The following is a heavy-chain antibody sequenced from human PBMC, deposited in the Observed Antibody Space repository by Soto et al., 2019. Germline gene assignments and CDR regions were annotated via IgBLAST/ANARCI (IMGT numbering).Heavy chain of an antibody. J-gene: IGHJ5*02. CDR1: GGSIRDGGYY. Sequence: SETLSLTCTVSGGSIRDGGYYWSWIRQRPGKGLEWLGYIYYTGSAYYNPSLKSRLTISVDVSKSQFSLKLTSLTAADTAVYYCAKDPSPQPNTVVTPGWFDPWGQGVLVTVS. CDR3: AKDPSPQPNTVVTPGWFDP. V-gene: IGHV4-31*03. CDR2: IYYTGSA. D-gene: IGHD2-21*01.